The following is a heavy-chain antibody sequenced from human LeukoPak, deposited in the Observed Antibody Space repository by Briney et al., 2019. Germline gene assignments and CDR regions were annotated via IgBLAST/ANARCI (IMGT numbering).Heavy chain of an antibody. CDR3: ARDAPAAIFDY. V-gene: IGHV3-30*03. D-gene: IGHD2-2*02. CDR2: ISYDGSNK. Sequence: GGSLRLSCAASGFTFSSYGMHWVRQAPGKGLEWVAVISYDGSNKYYADSVKGRFTISRDNSKNTLHLQMNSLRAEDTAVYYCARDAPAAIFDYWGQGTLVTVSS. J-gene: IGHJ4*02. CDR1: GFTFSSYG.